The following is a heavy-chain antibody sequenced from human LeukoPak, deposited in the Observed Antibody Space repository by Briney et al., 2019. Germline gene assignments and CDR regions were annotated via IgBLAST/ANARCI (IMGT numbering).Heavy chain of an antibody. CDR2: ISSSGSTI. CDR1: GFTFSSYE. Sequence: GGSLRLSCEPSGFTFSSYEMNWVRQAQGKGLEWVSYISSSGSTIYYADSVKGRFTISRDNAKNSLYLQMNSLRAEDTAVYYCAELGITMIGGVWGKGTTVTISS. D-gene: IGHD3-10*02. CDR3: AELGITMIGGV. V-gene: IGHV3-48*03. J-gene: IGHJ6*04.